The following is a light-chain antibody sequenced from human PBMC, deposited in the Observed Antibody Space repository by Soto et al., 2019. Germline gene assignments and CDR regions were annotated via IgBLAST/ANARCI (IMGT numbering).Light chain of an antibody. CDR1: SADVGTSNF. J-gene: IGLJ1*01. CDR3: TSYRRGPLYV. CDR2: DVT. Sequence: QSVLTQPASVSGSPGQSITISCTGISADVGTSNFVSWYQHHPGKAPRLIIYDVTDRPSGVSNRFSGSKSGDTASLTISGLQADDEADYYCTSYRRGPLYVFGTGTKVTVL. V-gene: IGLV2-14*03.